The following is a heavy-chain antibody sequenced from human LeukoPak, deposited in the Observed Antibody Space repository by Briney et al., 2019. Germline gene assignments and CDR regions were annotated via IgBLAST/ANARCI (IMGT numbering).Heavy chain of an antibody. CDR2: IKTDGSET. V-gene: IGHV3-7*03. CDR1: GFTFSTSW. Sequence: PGGSLRLSCAASGFTFSTSWMSWVRQVPGKGLEWVANIKTDGSETYYVDSVKGRFTISRDNAKNSLYLQMNSLRAEDTAMYYCARGRYSGTTYYFDYWGQGTLVTVSS. J-gene: IGHJ4*02. CDR3: ARGRYSGTTYYFDY. D-gene: IGHD5-12*01.